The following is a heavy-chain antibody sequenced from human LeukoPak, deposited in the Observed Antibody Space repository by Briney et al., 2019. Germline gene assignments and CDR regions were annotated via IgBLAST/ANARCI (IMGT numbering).Heavy chain of an antibody. CDR3: AREGYSSGHFDY. Sequence: PGGSLRLSCAASGFTFSSYAMHWVRQAPGKGPEWVAVISYDGSNKYYADSVKGRFAISRDNSKNTLYLQMNSLRAEDTAVYYCAREGYSSGHFDYWGQGTLVTVSS. CDR2: ISYDGSNK. V-gene: IGHV3-30*09. J-gene: IGHJ4*02. D-gene: IGHD6-19*01. CDR1: GFTFSSYA.